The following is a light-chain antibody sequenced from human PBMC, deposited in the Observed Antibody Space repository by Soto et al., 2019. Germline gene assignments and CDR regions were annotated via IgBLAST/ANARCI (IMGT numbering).Light chain of an antibody. V-gene: IGKV1-39*01. CDR3: QQSYSAPPT. Sequence: DLQMTQSPSSLSASVGERVTITCRASQSISSSLNWYQQKSGKAPKLLIFAATSLQSGVPSRFSGSGSGTEFTLTISSLQPADFATYYCQQSYSAPPTFGQGTKLEI. J-gene: IGKJ2*01. CDR2: AAT. CDR1: QSISSS.